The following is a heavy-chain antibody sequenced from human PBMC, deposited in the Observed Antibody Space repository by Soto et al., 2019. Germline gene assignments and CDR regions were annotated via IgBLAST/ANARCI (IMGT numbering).Heavy chain of an antibody. V-gene: IGHV4-59*08. Sequence: QVQLQESGPGLVKPSETLSLTCTVSGGSISSYYWSWIRQPPGKGLEWIGYIYYSGSTNYHPSLKSRVTISVDTSKNQFSLKRSSVTAADTAVYYCARRYGSSFDYWGQGTLVTVSS. CDR1: GGSISSYY. J-gene: IGHJ4*02. CDR2: IYYSGST. D-gene: IGHD6-13*01. CDR3: ARRYGSSFDY.